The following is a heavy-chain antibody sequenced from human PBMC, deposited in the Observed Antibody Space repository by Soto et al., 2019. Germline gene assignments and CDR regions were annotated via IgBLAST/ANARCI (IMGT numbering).Heavy chain of an antibody. D-gene: IGHD2-21*01. V-gene: IGHV4-59*01. CDR3: AREFAGSVSYYFDF. CDR2: LYYGGRT. Sequence: PSETLSLTCTVSGGSISSYYWHWIRQPPGKGLEWIGYLYYGGRTNYNPSLKRRVTMSFDTSKNQFSLELTSVTAADTAVYYCAREFAGSVSYYFDFWGQGTLVTVSS. J-gene: IGHJ4*02. CDR1: GGSISSYY.